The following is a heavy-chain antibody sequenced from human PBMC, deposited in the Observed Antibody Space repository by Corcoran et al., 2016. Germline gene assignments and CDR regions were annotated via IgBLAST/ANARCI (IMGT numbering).Heavy chain of an antibody. V-gene: IGHV3-49*03. D-gene: IGHD1-26*01. CDR1: EFTFGDYG. CDR2: IRSKTYGGAT. Sequence: EVQLVESGGGLVQPGRSLRLSCTASEFTFGDYGIGWFRQAPGKGLEWVAFIRSKTYGGATEYAASVRGRFSVSRDDSTSIAYRPMNSLKTDDTALYYCARGRTEAGAKYYFDYWGQGTLVTVSS. J-gene: IGHJ4*02. CDR3: ARGRTEAGAKYYFDY.